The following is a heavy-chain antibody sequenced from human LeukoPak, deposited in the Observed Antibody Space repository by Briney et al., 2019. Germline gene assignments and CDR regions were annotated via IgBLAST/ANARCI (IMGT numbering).Heavy chain of an antibody. CDR1: GYTLTRYN. CDR3: ARVVAGWSHFDY. V-gene: IGHV1-46*01. CDR2: INPSGGGT. D-gene: IGHD6-19*01. Sequence: ASVKVSCKASGYTLTRYNMHWVRQAPGQGLEWMGIINPSGGGTSYAQKFQGRVTMTRDTSTSTVYMELSSLRSEDTAVYYCARVVAGWSHFDYWGQGTLVTVSS. J-gene: IGHJ4*02.